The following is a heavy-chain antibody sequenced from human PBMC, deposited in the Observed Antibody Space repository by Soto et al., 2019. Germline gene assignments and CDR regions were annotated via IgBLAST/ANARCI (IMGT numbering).Heavy chain of an antibody. J-gene: IGHJ4*02. CDR3: ATPLPFYYDSSGYYYIGY. V-gene: IGHV4-30-4*01. CDR2: IYYSGST. Sequence: QVQLQESGPGLVKPSQTLSLTCTVSGGSISSGDYYWSWIRQPPGKGLEWIGYIYYSGSTYYNPSLKSRVTISVDTSKNQFSLKLSSVTAADTAVYYCATPLPFYYDSSGYYYIGYWGQGTLVTVSS. CDR1: GGSISSGDYY. D-gene: IGHD3-22*01.